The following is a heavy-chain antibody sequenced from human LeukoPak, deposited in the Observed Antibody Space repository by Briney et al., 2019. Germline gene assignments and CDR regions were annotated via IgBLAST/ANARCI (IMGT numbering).Heavy chain of an antibody. CDR1: GYSISSGYY. CDR3: ARHALQLNIDY. J-gene: IGHJ4*02. Sequence: SETLSLTCTVSGYSISSGYYWGWIRQPPGKRLEWIGSIYHSGSTYYNPSLKSRVTISVDTSKNQFSLKLSSVTAADTAVYYCARHALQLNIDYWGQGTLVTVSS. V-gene: IGHV4-38-2*02. D-gene: IGHD1-1*01. CDR2: IYHSGST.